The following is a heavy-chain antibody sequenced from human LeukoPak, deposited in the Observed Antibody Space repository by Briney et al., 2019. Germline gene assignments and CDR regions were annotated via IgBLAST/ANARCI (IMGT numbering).Heavy chain of an antibody. CDR2: IYYSGST. Sequence: SETLSLTCTVSGGSISSYYWSWIRQPPGKGLKWIGYIYYSGSTNYNPSLKTRVTMSLDTSKNQFSLRLSSVTAADTAVYYCARGADRLDYWGQGTLVTVSS. V-gene: IGHV4-59*12. J-gene: IGHJ4*02. CDR1: GGSISSYY. CDR3: ARGADRLDY.